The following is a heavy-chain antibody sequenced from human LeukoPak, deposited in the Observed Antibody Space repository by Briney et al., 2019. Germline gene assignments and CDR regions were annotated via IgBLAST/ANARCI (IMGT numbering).Heavy chain of an antibody. D-gene: IGHD3-10*01. V-gene: IGHV4-39*01. CDR3: ARLLLLWFGESYYSFAP. J-gene: IGHJ5*02. CDR2: ISYSGST. Sequence: PSETLSLTCTVSGGSISSSNYYWGWIRQPPGKGLEWIGTISYSGSTYYNPSLKSRVTISVDTSKNQFSLKLSSVTAADTAVYYCARLLLLWFGESYYSFAPWGQGTLVTVSS. CDR1: GGSISSSNYY.